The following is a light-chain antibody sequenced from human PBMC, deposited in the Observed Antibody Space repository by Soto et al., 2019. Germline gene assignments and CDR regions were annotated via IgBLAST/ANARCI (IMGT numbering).Light chain of an antibody. V-gene: IGKV1-27*01. CDR3: QKYNSAPQT. CDR1: QGISKY. CDR2: AAS. Sequence: DIQMTQSPSSLSASVGDRVTITCRASQGISKYLAWYQQKPGKVPTLLIYAASTLQSGVPSRFSGSGSGTHFTLTISSQQTEDGATYYCQKYNSAPQTFGQGTKGEI. J-gene: IGKJ1*01.